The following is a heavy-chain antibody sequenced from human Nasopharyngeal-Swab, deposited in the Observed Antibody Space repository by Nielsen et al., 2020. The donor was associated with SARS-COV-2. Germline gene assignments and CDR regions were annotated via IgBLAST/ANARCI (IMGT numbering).Heavy chain of an antibody. CDR2: IIPIFGTA. CDR1: GGTFSSYA. CDR3: ARSIAARVYYYYYMDV. V-gene: IGHV1-69*13. J-gene: IGHJ6*03. D-gene: IGHD6-6*01. Sequence: SVKVSCKASGGTFSSYAISWARQAPGQGLEWMGGIIPIFGTANYAQKFQGRVTITADESTSTAYMELSSLRSEDTAVYYCARSIAARVYYYYYMDVWGKGTTVTVSS.